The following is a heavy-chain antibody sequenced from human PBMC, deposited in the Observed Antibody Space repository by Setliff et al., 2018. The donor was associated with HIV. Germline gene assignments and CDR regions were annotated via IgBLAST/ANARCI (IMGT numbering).Heavy chain of an antibody. J-gene: IGHJ3*02. Sequence: GESLKISCQVSGYNFTSFWIGWVRQMPGKGLEWMGIIHPGDSETRYSPSFQGQVIISADKSISTAYLQWSSLKASDTAMYYCARRDNAGSDAFDIWGQGTMVTVSS. V-gene: IGHV5-51*01. CDR1: GYNFTSFW. CDR3: ARRDNAGSDAFDI. CDR2: IHPGDSET. D-gene: IGHD2-15*01.